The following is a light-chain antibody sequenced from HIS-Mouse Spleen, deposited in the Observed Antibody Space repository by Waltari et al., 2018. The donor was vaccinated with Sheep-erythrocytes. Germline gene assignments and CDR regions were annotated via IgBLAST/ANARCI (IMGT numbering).Light chain of an antibody. J-gene: IGLJ2*01. CDR2: EVS. CDR3: EVWKV. Sequence: QSALTHPASVSRSPGQSITISCTGTSRHFGGYNYVSWYQQHPGKAPKLIIYEVSNRPSGVSNRFSGSKSGNTASLTISRVEAGDEADYYCEVWKVFGGGTKLTVL. CDR1: SRHFGGYNY. V-gene: IGLV2-14*01.